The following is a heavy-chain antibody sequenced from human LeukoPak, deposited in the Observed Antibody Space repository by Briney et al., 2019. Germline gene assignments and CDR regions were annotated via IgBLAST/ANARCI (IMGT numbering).Heavy chain of an antibody. J-gene: IGHJ3*02. D-gene: IGHD2-21*02. CDR1: GGSISSYY. CDR2: IYYSGST. Sequence: SETLSLTCTVSGGSISSYYWSWIRQPPGKGLEWIGYIYYSGSTNYNPSLKSRVTISVDTSKNQFSLKLSSVTAADTAVYYCAGAYCGGDCYSRVNAFDIWGQGTMVTVSS. V-gene: IGHV4-59*12. CDR3: AGAYCGGDCYSRVNAFDI.